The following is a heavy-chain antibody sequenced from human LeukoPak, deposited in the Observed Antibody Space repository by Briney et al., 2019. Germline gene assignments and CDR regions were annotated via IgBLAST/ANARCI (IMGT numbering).Heavy chain of an antibody. CDR2: IDHSGST. CDR3: TGLGEQLYPNWFDP. J-gene: IGHJ5*02. Sequence: PSETLSLTCAVYGGSFSGYYWTWIRQAPGKGLEWIGEIDHSGSTNYNPSLKSRVTLSVDTSKNQFSLRLTSVTGADTAVYWCTGLGEQLYPNWFDPWGQGTLATVSS. D-gene: IGHD6-6*01. V-gene: IGHV4-34*01. CDR1: GGSFSGYY.